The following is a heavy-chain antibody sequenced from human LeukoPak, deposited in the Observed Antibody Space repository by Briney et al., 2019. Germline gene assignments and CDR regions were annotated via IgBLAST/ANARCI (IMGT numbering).Heavy chain of an antibody. D-gene: IGHD1-26*01. V-gene: IGHV3-21*01. J-gene: IGHJ4*02. CDR1: GFTIRSYT. CDR3: VREAAATLFDY. Sequence: GGSLRLSCAASGFTIRSYTMNWVRQAPGKGLEWVAAISSSSRDIFYADSVKGRFSISRDNTQNSLSLQMSSLKAEDTAVYYCVREAAATLFDYWGQGTLVTVSS. CDR2: ISSSSRDI.